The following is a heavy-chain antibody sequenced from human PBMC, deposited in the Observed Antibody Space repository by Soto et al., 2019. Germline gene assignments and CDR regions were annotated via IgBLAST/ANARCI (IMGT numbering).Heavy chain of an antibody. CDR2: IRSKANNYAT. CDR3: TRALGYCSGGTCPDFDY. V-gene: IGHV3-73*01. D-gene: IGHD2-15*01. Sequence: GGSLRLSCAASGFTFSGSAVHWVRQASGKGLEWVGRIRSKANNYATAYAASVKGSFTISRDDSKNTAYLQMNSLKTEDTAVYYCTRALGYCSGGTCPDFDYWGQGTLVTVSS. J-gene: IGHJ4*02. CDR1: GFTFSGSA.